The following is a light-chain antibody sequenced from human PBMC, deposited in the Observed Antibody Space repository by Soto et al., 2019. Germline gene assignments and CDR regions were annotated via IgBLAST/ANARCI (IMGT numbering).Light chain of an antibody. V-gene: IGKV1-5*03. CDR3: QQYHNFPRT. CDR1: QTISSW. J-gene: IGKJ1*01. Sequence: DIQMTQSPSTLSGSVGDRVTITCRASQTISSWLAWYQQEPGKAPKLLIYKASTLKSGVPSRFSGSGSGTEFTLTISSLQPDDFATYYCQQYHNFPRTFGQGTKVDIK. CDR2: KAS.